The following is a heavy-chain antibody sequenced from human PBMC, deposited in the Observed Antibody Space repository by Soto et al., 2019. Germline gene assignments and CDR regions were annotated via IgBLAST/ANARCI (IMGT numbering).Heavy chain of an antibody. D-gene: IGHD1-26*01. CDR2: ISYSSSTI. Sequence: PGGSLRLSCAASGFTFSAYGMNWVRQAPGKGLKWVSYISYSSSTIYYADSVKGRFTISRDNAKNSLYLQMNSLRAEDTAVYYCARGPGGYYMDVWGKGTTVTVSS. J-gene: IGHJ6*03. CDR3: ARGPGGYYMDV. CDR1: GFTFSAYG. V-gene: IGHV3-48*01.